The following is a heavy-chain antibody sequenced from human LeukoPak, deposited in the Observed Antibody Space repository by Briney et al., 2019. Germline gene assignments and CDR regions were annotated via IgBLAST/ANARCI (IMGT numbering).Heavy chain of an antibody. J-gene: IGHJ6*03. CDR1: GGSISSYY. V-gene: IGHV4-59*01. CDR2: IYYSGST. CDR3: ARDPGYDTYYYYYMDV. Sequence: SETLSLTCTVSGGSISSYYWSWIRQPPGKGLEWIGYIYYSGSTNYNPSLKSRVTISVDTSKNQFSLKLSSVTAADTAVYYCARDPGYDTYYYYYMDVWGKGTTVTVSS. D-gene: IGHD5-12*01.